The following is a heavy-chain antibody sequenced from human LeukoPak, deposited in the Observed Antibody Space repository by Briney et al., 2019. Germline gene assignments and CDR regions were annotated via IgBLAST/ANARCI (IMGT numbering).Heavy chain of an antibody. V-gene: IGHV3-43*01. CDR2: ISWDGGST. D-gene: IGHD1-26*01. Sequence: GGSLRLSCAASGFTFDDYTMHWVRQAPGKGLEWVSLISWDGGSTYYADSVKGRFTISRDNSENSLYLQMNSLRTEDTALYYCAKEAGATGDFDYWGQGTLVTVSS. CDR3: AKEAGATGDFDY. CDR1: GFTFDDYT. J-gene: IGHJ4*02.